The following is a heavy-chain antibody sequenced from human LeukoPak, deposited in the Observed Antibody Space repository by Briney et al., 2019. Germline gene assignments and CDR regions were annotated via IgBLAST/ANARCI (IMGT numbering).Heavy chain of an antibody. CDR2: ISTGTSII. Sequence: GGSLRLSCEASGFTVRSNHMSWGRQAPGKGLEWVSSISTGTSIIYYADSVKGRFTISRDNAKNSLYLQMNILRAEDTAVYYCAREGGYCYGGTCRYFDYWGQGTLVTVSS. CDR1: GFTVRSNH. CDR3: AREGGYCYGGTCRYFDY. J-gene: IGHJ4*02. D-gene: IGHD2-15*01. V-gene: IGHV3-21*01.